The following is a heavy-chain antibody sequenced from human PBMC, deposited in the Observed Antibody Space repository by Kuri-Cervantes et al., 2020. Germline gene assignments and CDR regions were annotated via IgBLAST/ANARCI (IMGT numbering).Heavy chain of an antibody. Sequence: GGSLRLSCAASGFTFSSHAMHWVRQAPGKGLEWVAVISYDGSNKYYADSVKGRFTISRDNSKNTLYLQMNSLRAEDTAVYYCARGGLGRDGYNFLYWGQGTLVTVSS. J-gene: IGHJ4*02. V-gene: IGHV3-30-3*01. D-gene: IGHD5-24*01. CDR2: ISYDGSNK. CDR1: GFTFSSHA. CDR3: ARGGLGRDGYNFLY.